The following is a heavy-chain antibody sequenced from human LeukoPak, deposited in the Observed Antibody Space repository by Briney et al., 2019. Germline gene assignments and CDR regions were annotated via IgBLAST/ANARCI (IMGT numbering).Heavy chain of an antibody. CDR2: IIPILGIA. CDR1: GGTLSSYT. CDR3: ARDLGYYGSGSYYPLDY. V-gene: IGHV1-69*04. Sequence: SVKVSCKASGGTLSSYTVSWVRQAPGQGLEWMGRIIPILGIANYAQKFQGRVTITADKSTSTAYMELSSLRSEDTAVYYCARDLGYYGSGSYYPLDYWGQGTLVTVSS. J-gene: IGHJ4*02. D-gene: IGHD3-10*01.